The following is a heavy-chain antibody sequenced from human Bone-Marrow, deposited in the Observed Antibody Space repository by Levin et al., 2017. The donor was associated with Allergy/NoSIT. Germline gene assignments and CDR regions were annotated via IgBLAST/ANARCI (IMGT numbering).Heavy chain of an antibody. J-gene: IGHJ4*02. CDR3: ARDDPYSRSYPTGY. D-gene: IGHD1-26*01. CDR2: ISSSGSSI. Sequence: PGGSLRLSCVVSRVTIADYSMTWIRQIPGKGLEWLSQISSSGSSIYYADSVKGRFTVSRDNAKNSLFLQMNSLRAEDTAVYYCARDDPYSRSYPTGYWGQRTLVIVSS. V-gene: IGHV3-11*01. CDR1: RVTIADYS.